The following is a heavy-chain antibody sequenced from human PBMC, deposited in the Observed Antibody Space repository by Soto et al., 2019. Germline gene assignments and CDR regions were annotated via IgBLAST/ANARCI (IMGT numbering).Heavy chain of an antibody. CDR3: ARDHAGSGWFRFDY. J-gene: IGHJ4*01. CDR2: ISAYNGDT. V-gene: IGHV1-18*01. CDR1: GYTFTRYS. Sequence: ATLTVSCNTSGYTFTRYSISWVRQAPGQGLEWMGWISAYNGDTNYAQKLQGRVTMTTDASTSTAYMELRSLRSDDTAMYYCARDHAGSGWFRFDYWG. D-gene: IGHD6-19*01.